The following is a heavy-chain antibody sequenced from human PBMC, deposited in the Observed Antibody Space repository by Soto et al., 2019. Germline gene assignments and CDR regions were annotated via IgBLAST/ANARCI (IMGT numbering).Heavy chain of an antibody. CDR3: ARGGVTAFDY. J-gene: IGHJ4*02. CDR1: DFSFTSYD. D-gene: IGHD2-21*02. V-gene: IGHV1-8*01. CDR2: MNPNSGNT. Sequence: ASVKVSCKAYDFSFTSYDINWVRQATGQGLEWMGWMNPNSGNTGYAQKFQGRVTMTRNTSISTAYMELSSLRSEDTAVYCCARGGVTAFDYWGQGTLVTVSS.